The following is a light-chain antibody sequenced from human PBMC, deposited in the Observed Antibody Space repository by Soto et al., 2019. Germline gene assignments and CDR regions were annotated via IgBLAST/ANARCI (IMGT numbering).Light chain of an antibody. J-gene: IGLJ3*02. CDR3: NSYTSTGTWV. Sequence: QSALTQPASVSGSPGQSITISCTGTSSDVGGYNYVSWFQHHPGKAPKLIFYDVSNRPSGVSNRFSGSKSGSTASLTISGLQAEDEADYYCNSYTSTGTWVFGGGTKLTVL. CDR2: DVS. V-gene: IGLV2-14*03. CDR1: SSDVGGYNY.